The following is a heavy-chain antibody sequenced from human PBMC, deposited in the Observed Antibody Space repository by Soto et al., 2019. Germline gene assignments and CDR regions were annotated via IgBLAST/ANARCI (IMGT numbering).Heavy chain of an antibody. D-gene: IGHD2-2*01. CDR3: ARALRPSLNFFYYMDV. CDR2: LGGNGFTT. CDR1: GFTFGSYA. J-gene: IGHJ6*03. V-gene: IGHV3-23*01. Sequence: EVQLLESGGGLVQPGGSLRLSCVVSGFTFGSYAMSWVRQAPEKGPEWVAILGGNGFTTYYADSVKGRFTISGDKSKSTLFLQMNSLGADDTGVDYCARALRPSLNFFYYMDVWGRGTSVTVSS.